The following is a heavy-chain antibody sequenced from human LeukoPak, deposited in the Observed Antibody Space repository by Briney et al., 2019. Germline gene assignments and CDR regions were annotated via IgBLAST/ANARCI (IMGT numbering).Heavy chain of an antibody. CDR3: ARNHGGWFDS. CDR2: MSYSGTT. CDR1: GGSISSYY. D-gene: IGHD4-23*01. J-gene: IGHJ5*01. Sequence: SETLSLTCTVSGGSISSYYWTWIRQSPGKGLEWIGYMSYSGTTKYSPSLKSRVTISLDTSKNQFSLKLNSVTAADTAVYYCARNHGGWFDSWGQGTLVTVSS. V-gene: IGHV4-59*01.